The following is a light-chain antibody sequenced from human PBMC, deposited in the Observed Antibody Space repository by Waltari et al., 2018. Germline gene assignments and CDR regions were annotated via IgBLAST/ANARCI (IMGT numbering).Light chain of an antibody. V-gene: IGLV2-11*01. CDR1: INDVGVEDY. CDR2: DVV. Sequence: QSALTQPHSVSASPAQSVPIPCFGSINDVGVEDYVSWYLPLPGQAPNLFLYDVVKRPSGVPSRFSGSKYGTTASLTISGLQTDDEATYYCCSYAGAYTFVFGGGTKLTVL. J-gene: IGLJ3*02. CDR3: CSYAGAYTFV.